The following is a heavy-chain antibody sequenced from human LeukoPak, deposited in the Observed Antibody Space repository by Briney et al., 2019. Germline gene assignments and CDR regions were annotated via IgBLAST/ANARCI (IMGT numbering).Heavy chain of an antibody. CDR1: GGSVSSGSYY. V-gene: IGHV4-61*01. CDR3: ARDGPTVVVPAAIPGYYYYGMDV. J-gene: IGHJ6*04. Sequence: SETLSLTCTVSGGSVSSGSYYWSWIRQPPGKGLEWIGYIYYSGSTNYNPSLKSRVTISADTSKNQFSLKLSSVTAADTAVYYCARDGPTVVVPAAIPGYYYYGMDVWGKGTTVTVSS. CDR2: IYYSGST. D-gene: IGHD2-2*01.